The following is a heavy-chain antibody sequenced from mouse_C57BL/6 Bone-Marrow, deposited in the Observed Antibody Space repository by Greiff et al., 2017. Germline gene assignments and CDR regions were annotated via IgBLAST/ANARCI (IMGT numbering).Heavy chain of an antibody. D-gene: IGHD1-1*01. CDR2: ISDGGSYT. Sequence: EVMLVESGGGLVKPGGSLKLSCAASGFTFSSYAMSWVRQTPEKRLEWVATISDGGSYTYYPDNVKGRFTISRDNAKNNLYLQMSHLKSEDTAMYYSARDYYGSSHFDYWGQGTTLTVSS. CDR1: GFTFSSYA. J-gene: IGHJ2*01. CDR3: ARDYYGSSHFDY. V-gene: IGHV5-4*03.